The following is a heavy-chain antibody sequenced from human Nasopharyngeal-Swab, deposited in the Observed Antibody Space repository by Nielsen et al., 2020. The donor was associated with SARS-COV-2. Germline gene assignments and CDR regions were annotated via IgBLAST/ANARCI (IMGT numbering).Heavy chain of an antibody. V-gene: IGHV3-23*01. Sequence: GESLKISCAASGFTFSSYAMNWIRQAPGKGLEWVSAISATGGSTYYADSVKGRFTISRDNSKNTLYLQMNSLRVEDTAVYYCVKHQGSSSDQWGQGTLVTVSS. CDR2: ISATGGST. J-gene: IGHJ4*02. CDR1: GFTFSSYA. CDR3: VKHQGSSSDQ.